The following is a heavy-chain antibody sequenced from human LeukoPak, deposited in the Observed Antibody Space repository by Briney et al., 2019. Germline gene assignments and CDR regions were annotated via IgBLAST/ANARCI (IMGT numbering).Heavy chain of an antibody. CDR3: AREKEQWLVFDY. Sequence: GGSLRLSCAASGFTFSSYAMHWVRQAPGKGLEWVAVISYDGSNKYYADSVKGRFTISRDNSKNTLYLQMNSLRAEDTAVNYCAREKEQWLVFDYWGQGTLVTVSS. D-gene: IGHD6-19*01. J-gene: IGHJ4*02. CDR2: ISYDGSNK. CDR1: GFTFSSYA. V-gene: IGHV3-30*04.